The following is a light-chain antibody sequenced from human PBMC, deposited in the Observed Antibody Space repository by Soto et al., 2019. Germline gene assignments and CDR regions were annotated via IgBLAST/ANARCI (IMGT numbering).Light chain of an antibody. CDR2: EVS. V-gene: IGLV2-14*01. CDR3: SSYTTTSALV. CDR1: SSDVGGYDY. J-gene: IGLJ2*01. Sequence: QSVLTQPASVSGSPGQSFTISCTGTSSDVGGYDYVSWYQHHPGKVPKLIIYEVSKRPSGVSHRFSGSKSGNTASLTISGLQTEDEADYYCSSYTTTSALVFGGGTKVTVL.